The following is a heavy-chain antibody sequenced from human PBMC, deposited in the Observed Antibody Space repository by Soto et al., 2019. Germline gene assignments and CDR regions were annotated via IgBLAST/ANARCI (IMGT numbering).Heavy chain of an antibody. CDR3: AMSYYDIRGWFDP. J-gene: IGHJ5*02. CDR2: ISSSSSHI. V-gene: IGHV3-21*01. D-gene: IGHD3-9*01. CDR1: RLTFSSYS. Sequence: GGSLRLSCADSRLTFSSYSMHWVRQAPGKGLEWVSSISSSSSHIYYADSVKSRFTISRDNAKNTLYLQMNSLRVEDTAVYYCAMSYYDIRGWFDPWGQGTLVTVSS.